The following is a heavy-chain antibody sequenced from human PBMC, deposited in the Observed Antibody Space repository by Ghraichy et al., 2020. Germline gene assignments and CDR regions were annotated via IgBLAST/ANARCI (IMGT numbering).Heavy chain of an antibody. CDR2: INSDGSST. CDR1: GFTFSSYW. CDR3: AGEMIVVVTPGRDDI. J-gene: IGHJ3*02. D-gene: IGHD3-22*01. Sequence: GGSLRLSCAASGFTFSSYWMHWVRQAPGKGLVWVSRINSDGSSTSYADSVKGRFTISRDNAKNTLYLQMNSLRAEDTAVYYCAGEMIVVVTPGRDDIWGQGTMVTVSS. V-gene: IGHV3-74*01.